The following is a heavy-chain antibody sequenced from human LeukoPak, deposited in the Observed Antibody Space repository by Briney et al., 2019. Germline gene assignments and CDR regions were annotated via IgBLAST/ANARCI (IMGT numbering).Heavy chain of an antibody. Sequence: ASVNVSCKASGYTFTNYDINWVRQATGQGLEWMGWMNPNSGNTGYAQKFQGRVTITRNTSISTAYMELSSLRSENTAVYYCALSLLNAFDTWGQGTLVTVSS. CDR2: MNPNSGNT. CDR3: ALSLLNAFDT. J-gene: IGHJ3*02. D-gene: IGHD2-15*01. CDR1: GYTFTNYD. V-gene: IGHV1-8*03.